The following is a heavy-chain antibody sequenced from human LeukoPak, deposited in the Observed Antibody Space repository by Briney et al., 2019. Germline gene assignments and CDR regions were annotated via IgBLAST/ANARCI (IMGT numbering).Heavy chain of an antibody. Sequence: PSETLSLTCTVSGGSISSYYWSWIRQPPGKGLEWIGYIYYSGSTNYNPSLKSRVTISVDTSKSQFSLKLSSVTAADTAVYYSARSYRYCSSTSCYTYGYWGQGTLVTVSS. CDR3: ARSYRYCSSTSCYTYGY. V-gene: IGHV4-59*01. CDR1: GGSISSYY. J-gene: IGHJ4*02. D-gene: IGHD2-2*02. CDR2: IYYSGST.